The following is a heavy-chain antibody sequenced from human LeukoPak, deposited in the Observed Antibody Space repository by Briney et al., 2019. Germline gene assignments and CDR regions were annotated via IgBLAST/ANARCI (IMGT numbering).Heavy chain of an antibody. CDR2: IRGKGDSYST. D-gene: IGHD3-22*01. CDR3: RGAYYDSGGPEYYFDY. CDR1: GFTFSGSA. J-gene: IGHJ4*02. Sequence: GGSLKLSCAASGFTFSGSALHWVRQASGKGLEWVGRIRGKGDSYSTAYAAPVKGRFTISRDDSKNTAYLQMNSLKTEDTAVYYCRGAYYDSGGPEYYFDYWGQGTLVTVSS. V-gene: IGHV3-73*01.